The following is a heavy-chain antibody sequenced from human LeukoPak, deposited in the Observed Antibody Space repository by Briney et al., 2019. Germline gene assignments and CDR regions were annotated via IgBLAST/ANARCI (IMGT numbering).Heavy chain of an antibody. D-gene: IGHD3-10*01. Sequence: SETLSLTCTVSGGSISSGDYYWSWIRQPPGKGLEWIGYIYYSGSTYYNPSLKSRVTISVDTSKNQFSLKLSSVTAADTAVYYCARGTPWFGELLNWFDPWGQGTLVTVSS. CDR3: ARGTPWFGELLNWFDP. V-gene: IGHV4-30-4*01. J-gene: IGHJ5*02. CDR1: GGSISSGDYY. CDR2: IYYSGST.